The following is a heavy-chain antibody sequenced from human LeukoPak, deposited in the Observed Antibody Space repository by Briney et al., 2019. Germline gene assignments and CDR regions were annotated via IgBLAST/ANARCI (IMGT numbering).Heavy chain of an antibody. CDR2: IKQDGSEK. CDR1: GFTFSDYY. V-gene: IGHV3-7*01. CDR3: ARDDLDY. J-gene: IGHJ4*02. Sequence: PGGSLRLSCAASGFTFSDYYMSWIRQAPGKGLEWVANIKQDGSEKYYVDSVKGRFTISRDNAKNSMYLQMNSLRAEDTAVYYCARDDLDYWGQGTLVTVSS.